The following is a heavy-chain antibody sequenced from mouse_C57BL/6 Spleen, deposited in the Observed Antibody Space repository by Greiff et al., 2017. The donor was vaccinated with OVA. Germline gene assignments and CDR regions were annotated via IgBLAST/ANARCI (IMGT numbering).Heavy chain of an antibody. J-gene: IGHJ4*01. Sequence: VQGVESGPGLVAPSQSLSITCTVSGFSLTSYGVHWVRQPPGKGLEWLVVIWSDGSTTYNSALKSRLSISKDNSKSQVFLKMNSLQTDDTAMYYCARHASIVRDYYAMDYWGQGTSVTVSS. CDR1: GFSLTSYG. CDR3: ARHASIVRDYYAMDY. V-gene: IGHV2-6-1*01. CDR2: IWSDGST. D-gene: IGHD2-5*01.